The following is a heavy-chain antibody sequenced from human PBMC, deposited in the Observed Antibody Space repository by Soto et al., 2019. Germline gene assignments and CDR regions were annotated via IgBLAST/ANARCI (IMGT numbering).Heavy chain of an antibody. Sequence: SQTLSLTCAISGDSVSRDSPGWNWIRQSPSRGLEWLGRTYYRSKWYNDYTVSVKSRITINPDTSKNQFSLQLNSVTPEDTVVYYCARDLIDGLFQYGGQGTPVTVSS. CDR2: TYYRSKWYN. J-gene: IGHJ4*02. CDR3: ARDLIDGLFQY. V-gene: IGHV6-1*01. CDR1: GDSVSRDSPG. D-gene: IGHD2-15*01.